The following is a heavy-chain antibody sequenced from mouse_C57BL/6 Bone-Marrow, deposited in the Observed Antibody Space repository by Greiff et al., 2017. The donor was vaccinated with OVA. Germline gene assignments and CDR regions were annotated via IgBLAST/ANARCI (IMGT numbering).Heavy chain of an antibody. V-gene: IGHV5-17*01. D-gene: IGHD5-5*01. CDR1: GFPFSDYG. J-gene: IGHJ4*01. CDR2: ISSGSSTI. Sequence: VQVVESGGGLVKPGGSLKLSCAASGFPFSDYGMHWVRQAPEQGLEWVAYISSGSSTIYYADTVKGRFTISRDNAKNTLFLQMTSLRSEDTAMYYCHYHYAMDYWGQGTSVTVSS. CDR3: HYHYAMDY.